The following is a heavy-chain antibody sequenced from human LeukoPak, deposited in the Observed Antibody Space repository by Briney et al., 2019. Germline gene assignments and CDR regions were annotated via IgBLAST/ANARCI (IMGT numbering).Heavy chain of an antibody. D-gene: IGHD4/OR15-4a*01. CDR2: IKQDGSEK. CDR3: AGVRAGANRAFDV. Sequence: GGSLRLSCAASRFTFSSYWMSWVRQAPGKGLEWVANIKQDGSEKCYVDSVKGRFTISRDNAKNTLWLQMNSLRADDTAVYYCAGVRAGANRAFDVWGQGTVVAVSS. V-gene: IGHV3-7*01. CDR1: RFTFSSYW. J-gene: IGHJ3*01.